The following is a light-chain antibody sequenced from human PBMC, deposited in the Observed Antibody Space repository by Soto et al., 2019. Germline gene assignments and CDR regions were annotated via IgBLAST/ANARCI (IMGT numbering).Light chain of an antibody. CDR1: QNIDNY. Sequence: IQLTQSPSSLSASVGDRFTVSCRSSQNIDNYLNWYVQRPGKAPELLIYSTSNLKSGVPSRFRGSGSGTDFSLTISRLQPEDIATYYCQQYENLPTFGQGTRLEIK. CDR3: QQYENLPT. J-gene: IGKJ5*01. CDR2: STS. V-gene: IGKV1-33*01.